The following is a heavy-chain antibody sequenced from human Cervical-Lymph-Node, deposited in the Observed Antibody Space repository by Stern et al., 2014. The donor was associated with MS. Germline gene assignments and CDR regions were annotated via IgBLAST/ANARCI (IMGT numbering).Heavy chain of an antibody. CDR3: AKDRLRGGAFDI. CDR2: ISWNSGSI. V-gene: IGHV3-9*01. Sequence: EVQLVESGGGLVQPGRSLRLSCAASGFTFDDYAMHLVRQAPGNGLEWVSGISWNSGSIGYADSVKGRFTISRDNAKNSLYLQMNSLRAEDTALYYCAKDRLRGGAFDIWCQGTMVTVSS. CDR1: GFTFDDYA. J-gene: IGHJ3*02. D-gene: IGHD5-12*01.